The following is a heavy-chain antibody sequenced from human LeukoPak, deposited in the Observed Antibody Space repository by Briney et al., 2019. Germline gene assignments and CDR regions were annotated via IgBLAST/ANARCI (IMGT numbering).Heavy chain of an antibody. Sequence: ASVKVSCKASGGTFTSYSISWVRQAPGQGLEWMGRIIPILGIANYAQKFQGRVTITADKSTSTAYMELSSLRSEDTAVYYCARVNEVATTDDYWGQGTLVTVSS. CDR3: ARVNEVATTDDY. CDR2: IIPILGIA. J-gene: IGHJ4*02. V-gene: IGHV1-69*04. CDR1: GGTFTSYS. D-gene: IGHD5-12*01.